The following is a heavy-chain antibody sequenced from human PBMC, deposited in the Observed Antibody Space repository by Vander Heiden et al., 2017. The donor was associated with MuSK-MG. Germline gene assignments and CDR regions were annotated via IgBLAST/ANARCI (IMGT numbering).Heavy chain of an antibody. D-gene: IGHD6-13*01. CDR1: GFTFSSYA. CDR3: AKFRSSTWYRADALDI. Sequence: EVQLLESGGGLVQPGGSLRLSCAASGFTFSSYAMRWARQAPGKGLEWVSGISGSGGNTYYADSVKGRFTISRDNSKNTLYLQMNSLRAEDTAVYYCAKFRSSTWYRADALDIWGQGTMVTVSS. V-gene: IGHV3-23*01. J-gene: IGHJ3*02. CDR2: ISGSGGNT.